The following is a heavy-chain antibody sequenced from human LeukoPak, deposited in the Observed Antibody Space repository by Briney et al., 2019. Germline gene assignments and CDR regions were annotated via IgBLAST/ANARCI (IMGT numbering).Heavy chain of an antibody. D-gene: IGHD6-19*01. CDR1: GFTFDDYG. V-gene: IGHV3-20*04. CDR3: AKGAGPSGWYYFDY. Sequence: GGSLRLSCAASGFTFDDYGMSWVRQAPGKGLEWVSGINWNGGITAYADSVKGRFTISRDNAKNSLYLQMNSLRAEDTALYYCAKGAGPSGWYYFDYWGQGTLVTVSS. J-gene: IGHJ4*02. CDR2: INWNGGIT.